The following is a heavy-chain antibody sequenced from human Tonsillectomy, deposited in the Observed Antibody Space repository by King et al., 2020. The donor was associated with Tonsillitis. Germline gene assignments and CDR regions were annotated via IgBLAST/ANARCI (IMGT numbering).Heavy chain of an antibody. CDR2: IIPMFDKT. V-gene: IGHV1-69*01. Sequence: QLVQSGAEVEKPGSSVKVSCKASGGTFSSFVINWVRQAPGQGLEWMGWIIPMFDKTNYAQSFQDRLTITADESTSTAYMEMSSLRAEDTAVYYCSLLKDYYRDVWGTGTTVSVPS. CDR1: GGTFSSFV. CDR3: SLLKDYYRDV. J-gene: IGHJ6*03.